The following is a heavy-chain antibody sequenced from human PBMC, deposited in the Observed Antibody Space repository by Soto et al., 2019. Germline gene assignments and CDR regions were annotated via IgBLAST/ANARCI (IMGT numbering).Heavy chain of an antibody. Sequence: QVQLQESGPGLVKPSQTLSLTCTVSGGSISSGGDYWSWIRQHPGKGLEWIGYIYYSGSTYYNPSLKSRVTISVDTSKNQFSLKLSSVTAAATAVYYCASMNYYDSSGYPVGAFDIWGQGTMVTVSS. J-gene: IGHJ3*02. D-gene: IGHD3-22*01. CDR3: ASMNYYDSSGYPVGAFDI. CDR2: IYYSGST. CDR1: GGSISSGGDY. V-gene: IGHV4-31*03.